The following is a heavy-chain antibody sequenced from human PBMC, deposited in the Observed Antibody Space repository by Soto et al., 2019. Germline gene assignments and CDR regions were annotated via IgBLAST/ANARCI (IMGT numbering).Heavy chain of an antibody. D-gene: IGHD6-19*01. Sequence: QVQLVESGGGVVQPGRSLRLSCAASGFTFSSYGMHWVRQAPGKGLEWVAVISYDGSNKYYADSVKGRFTISRDNSKNTLYLQMNSLRAADTAVYYCAKDQYSSGWYQTQFDYWGQGTLVTVSS. J-gene: IGHJ4*02. CDR2: ISYDGSNK. CDR1: GFTFSSYG. CDR3: AKDQYSSGWYQTQFDY. V-gene: IGHV3-30*18.